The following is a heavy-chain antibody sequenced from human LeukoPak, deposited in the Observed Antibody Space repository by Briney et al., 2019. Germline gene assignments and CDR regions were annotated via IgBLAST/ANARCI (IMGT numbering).Heavy chain of an antibody. D-gene: IGHD6-19*01. J-gene: IGHJ3*02. CDR2: ISSSSSTI. CDR1: GFTFSSYS. CDR3: ARDYESSGRYDAFDI. V-gene: IGHV3-48*02. Sequence: GGSLRLSCAASGFTFSSYSMNWVRQAPGKGLEWVSYISSSSSTIYYADSVKGRFTISRDNAKNSLYLQMNSLRDEDTAVYYCARDYESSGRYDAFDIWGQGTMVTVSS.